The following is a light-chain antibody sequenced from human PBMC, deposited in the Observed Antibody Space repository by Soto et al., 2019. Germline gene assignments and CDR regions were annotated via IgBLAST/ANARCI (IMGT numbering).Light chain of an antibody. CDR1: QSIARH. V-gene: IGKV1-39*01. CDR2: AAS. CDR3: QQSHSNAYT. J-gene: IGKJ2*01. Sequence: DIPMTQSPSSLSASVGDRVTITCRASQSIARHLNWYQQRPGRAPKFLIYAASSLQRGVPSRFSGSGSGTDFTLTISGLQPDDFATYYCQQSHSNAYTFGQGTKLEIK.